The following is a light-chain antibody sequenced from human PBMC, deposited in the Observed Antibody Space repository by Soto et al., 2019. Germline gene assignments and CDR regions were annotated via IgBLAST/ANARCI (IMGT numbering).Light chain of an antibody. Sequence: DVQMTQSPSTLSASIGDRVTITCRASESIRSWLAWYQQKPGKAPKVLIHRASSLESGVPSRFSGSGSGTEFNLTISSLQPDDFATYYCQQYQTYWSFGQGTKVDLK. CDR1: ESIRSW. J-gene: IGKJ1*01. CDR2: RAS. V-gene: IGKV1-5*03. CDR3: QQYQTYWS.